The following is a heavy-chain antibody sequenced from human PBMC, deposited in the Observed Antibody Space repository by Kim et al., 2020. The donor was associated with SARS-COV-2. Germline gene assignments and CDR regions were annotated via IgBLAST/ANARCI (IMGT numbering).Heavy chain of an antibody. V-gene: IGHV3-33*08. CDR2: IWYDGSNK. J-gene: IGHJ6*02. CDR3: ARSDQGILLWSYYYYYGMDV. CDR1: GFTFSSSG. Sequence: GGSLRLSCAASGFTFSSSGMHWVRQAPGKGLEWVAVIWYDGSNKYYADSVKGRFTISRDNSKNTLYLQMNSLRAEDTAVYYCARSDQGILLWSYYYYYGMDVWGQGTTATVSS. D-gene: IGHD3-10*01.